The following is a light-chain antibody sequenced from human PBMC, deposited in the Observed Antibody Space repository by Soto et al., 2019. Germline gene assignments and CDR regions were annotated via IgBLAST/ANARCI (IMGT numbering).Light chain of an antibody. CDR2: GNS. CDR3: QSYDSSLVV. V-gene: IGLV1-40*01. Sequence: QSVLKQPPSVSGAPGQRVTISCTGSSSNIGAGYDVNWYQQLPGTARKLLIYGNSNRPSGVPDRFSGSKSGTSASLAITGLQAEDEADYYCQSYDSSLVVFGGWTKLTVL. CDR1: SSNIGAGYD. J-gene: IGLJ2*01.